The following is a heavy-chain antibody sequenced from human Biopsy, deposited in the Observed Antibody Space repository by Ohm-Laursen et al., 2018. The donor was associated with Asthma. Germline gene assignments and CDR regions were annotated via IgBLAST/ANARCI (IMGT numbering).Heavy chain of an antibody. Sequence: GTLSLTCTFSGGSINSDYWSWIRQPPGKGLEWIGLSSYSGFRKYNPSLKSRVTISVDTSKNQLSLNLTSVVAADTAVYYCARDQGDSKFDYWGQGILVTVSS. CDR1: GGSINSDY. V-gene: IGHV4-59*01. CDR3: ARDQGDSKFDY. CDR2: SSYSGFR. J-gene: IGHJ4*02. D-gene: IGHD3-16*01.